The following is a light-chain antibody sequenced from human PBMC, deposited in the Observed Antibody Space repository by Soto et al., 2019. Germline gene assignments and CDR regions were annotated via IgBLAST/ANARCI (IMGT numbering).Light chain of an antibody. CDR3: QQYNNWPVT. CDR2: GAS. V-gene: IGKV3D-15*01. J-gene: IGKJ4*01. Sequence: EIVLTQSPATLSVSPGETTRLSFSSSQRINSDVAWYQQKVGQTPRLLIHGASTRATGIAARFSGSGSGTEFTLTISGLQSEDFATYYCQQYNNWPVTFGGGTKVDI. CDR1: QRINSD.